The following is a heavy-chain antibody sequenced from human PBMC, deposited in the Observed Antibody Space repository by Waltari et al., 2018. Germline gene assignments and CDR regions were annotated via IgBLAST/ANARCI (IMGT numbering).Heavy chain of an antibody. CDR3: ARVGYDILTGNTVDY. D-gene: IGHD3-9*01. Sequence: QLQLQESGPGLVKPSETLSLTCTVSGGSISSSSYYWGWIRQPPGKGLEWIGSIYYSGSTYYNPSLKSRVTISVDTSKNQFSLKLSSVTAADTAVYYCARVGYDILTGNTVDYWGQGTLVTVSS. CDR1: GGSISSSSYY. J-gene: IGHJ4*02. V-gene: IGHV4-39*07. CDR2: IYYSGST.